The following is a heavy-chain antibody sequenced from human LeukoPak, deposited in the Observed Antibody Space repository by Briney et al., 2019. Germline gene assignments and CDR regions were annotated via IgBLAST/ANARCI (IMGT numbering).Heavy chain of an antibody. J-gene: IGHJ4*02. D-gene: IGHD3-10*01. CDR1: GYSFTSYW. CDR3: ARPSTMVRGVLWYFDY. CDR2: IYPGDSDT. V-gene: IGHV5-51*01. Sequence: GESLKISCKGSGYSFTSYWIGWVRPMPGKGLEWMGIIYPGDSDTRYSPSFQGQVTISADKSISAAYLQWSSLKASDTAMYYCARPSTMVRGVLWYFDYWGQGTPVTVSS.